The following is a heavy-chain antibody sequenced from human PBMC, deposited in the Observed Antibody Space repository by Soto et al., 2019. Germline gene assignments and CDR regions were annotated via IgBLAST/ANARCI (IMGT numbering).Heavy chain of an antibody. CDR1: GFTFSSYA. D-gene: IGHD5-12*01. V-gene: IGHV3-23*01. CDR3: AKDWTWIKPHFDY. J-gene: IGHJ4*02. CDR2: ISDIGGST. Sequence: EVQLLESGGGLVQPGGSLRLSCAASGFTFSSYAMSWVRQAPGKGLEWVSAISDIGGSTYYADSVKGRFTISRDNSKNTLYLQMNSLSAEDTAVYYCAKDWTWIKPHFDYWGQGTLVTVSS.